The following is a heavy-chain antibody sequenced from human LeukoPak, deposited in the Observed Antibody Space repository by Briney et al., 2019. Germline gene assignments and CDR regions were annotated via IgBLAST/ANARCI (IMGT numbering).Heavy chain of an antibody. CDR1: GFTFSSYA. Sequence: PGGSLRLSCAASGFTFSSYAMSWVRQAPGRGLEWVSAISGSGGSTYYADSVKGRFTISRDNAKNSLYLQMNSLRAEDTAVYYCARALRSPPRMGGGYWGQGTLVTVSS. CDR3: ARALRSPPRMGGGY. CDR2: ISGSGGST. J-gene: IGHJ4*02. D-gene: IGHD3-16*01. V-gene: IGHV3-23*01.